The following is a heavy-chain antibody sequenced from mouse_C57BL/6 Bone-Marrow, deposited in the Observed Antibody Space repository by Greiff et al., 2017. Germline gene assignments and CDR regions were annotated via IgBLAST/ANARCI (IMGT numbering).Heavy chain of an antibody. CDR2: IYPRSGNT. D-gene: IGHD2-2*01. CDR1: GYTFTSYG. V-gene: IGHV1-81*01. CDR3: ARAGLRRRPGFAY. J-gene: IGHJ3*01. Sequence: QVQLQQSGAELARPGASVKLSCKASGYTFTSYGISWVKQRTGQGLEWIGEIYPRSGNTYYNEKFKGKATLTADKSSSTAYMELRSPTSEDSAVYFCARAGLRRRPGFAYWGQGTLVTVSA.